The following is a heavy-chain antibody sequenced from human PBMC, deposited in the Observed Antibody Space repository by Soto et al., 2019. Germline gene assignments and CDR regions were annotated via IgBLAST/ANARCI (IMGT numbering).Heavy chain of an antibody. CDR2: INHSGST. V-gene: IGHV4-34*01. CDR1: GGSLSGYY. CDR3: ARGGLFGVVIRDYYYGMDV. D-gene: IGHD3-3*01. Sequence: SENLSLTLAVYGGSLSGYYCSWIRQPPLQGLDWIGEINHSGSTNYNPSLKSRVTISVDTSKNQFSPTLSSVTAADTAVYYCARGGLFGVVIRDYYYGMDVWGQGTTLTVSS. J-gene: IGHJ6*02.